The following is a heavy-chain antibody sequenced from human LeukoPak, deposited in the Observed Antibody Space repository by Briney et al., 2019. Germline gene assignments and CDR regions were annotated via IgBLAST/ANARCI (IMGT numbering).Heavy chain of an antibody. J-gene: IGHJ6*02. V-gene: IGHV1-3*01. CDR1: GYTFTSYA. D-gene: IGHD6-13*01. CDR3: AREGSSGYYYYYGMDV. Sequence: ASVKVSCKASGYTFTSYAMHWVRQAPGQRLEWMGWINAGNGNTKYSQEFQGRVTITRDTSASTAYMELSSLRSEDTAVYYCAREGSSGYYYYYGMDVWGQGTTVTVSS. CDR2: INAGNGNT.